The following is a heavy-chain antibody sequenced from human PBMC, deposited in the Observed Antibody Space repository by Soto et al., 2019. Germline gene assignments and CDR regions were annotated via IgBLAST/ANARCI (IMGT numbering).Heavy chain of an antibody. CDR3: ARRMVIIDQYYYYYYMDV. J-gene: IGHJ6*03. V-gene: IGHV5-51*01. Sequence: VPLRVSWRGSEGSIAGYWSGRVSQMTGKGLEWMGIIYPGDSDTRYSPSFQGQVTISADKSISTAYLQWSSLKASDTAMYYCARRMVIIDQYYYYYYMDVWGKGTTVTVSS. D-gene: IGHD3-3*01. CDR2: IYPGDSDT. CDR1: EGSIAGYW.